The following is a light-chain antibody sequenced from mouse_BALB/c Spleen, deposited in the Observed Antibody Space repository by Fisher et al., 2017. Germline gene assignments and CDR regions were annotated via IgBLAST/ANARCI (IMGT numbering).Light chain of an antibody. CDR2: DTS. V-gene: IGKV4-59*01. CDR1: SSVSY. J-gene: IGKJ5*01. CDR3: QQWSSNPLT. Sequence: IVMTQSPVSITASRGEKVTMTCSASSSVSYMYWYQQKPSTSPKLWIYDTSKLASGVPGRFSGSGSGNSYSLTISSMEAEDAATYYCQQWSSNPLTFGAGTKLELK.